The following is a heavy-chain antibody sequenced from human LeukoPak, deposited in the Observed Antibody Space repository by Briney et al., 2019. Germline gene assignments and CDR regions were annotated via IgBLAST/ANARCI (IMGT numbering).Heavy chain of an antibody. CDR3: ARALGIAAAGTYEDY. V-gene: IGHV1-8*03. Sequence: ASVPVSCKASGYTFTSYDINWVRQATGQGLEWMGWMNPNSGNTGYAQKFQGRVTITRNTSISTAYMELSSLRSEDTAVYYCARALGIAAAGTYEDYWGQGTLVTVSS. J-gene: IGHJ4*02. CDR1: GYTFTSYD. CDR2: MNPNSGNT. D-gene: IGHD6-13*01.